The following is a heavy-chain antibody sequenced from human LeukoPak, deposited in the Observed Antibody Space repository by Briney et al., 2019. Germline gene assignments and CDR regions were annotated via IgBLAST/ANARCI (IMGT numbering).Heavy chain of an antibody. CDR3: ARHSHDDYDYVWGSYRHSRGYYYYMDV. Sequence: SETLSLTCTVSGSSISSGGYYWGWIRQPPGKGLEWIGSIYYSGSTYYNPSLKSRVTISVDTSKNQFSLKLSSVTAADPAVYYCARHSHDDYDYVWGSYRHSRGYYYYMDVWGKGTTVTVSS. CDR2: IYYSGST. D-gene: IGHD3-16*02. CDR1: GSSISSGGYY. V-gene: IGHV4-39*01. J-gene: IGHJ6*03.